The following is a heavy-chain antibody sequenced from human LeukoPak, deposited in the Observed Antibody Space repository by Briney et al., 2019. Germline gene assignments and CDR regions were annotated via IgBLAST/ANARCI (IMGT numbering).Heavy chain of an antibody. CDR1: GHTFSDYF. CDR3: ARDLRSGGVTYGQDS. V-gene: IGHV1-2*02. CDR2: IIPKSSAT. Sequence: SVKVSCKASGHTFSDYFIHWMRQAPGQGLEWMGCIIPKSSATNYAQRFRDRVTVTSDTSTAYMDLNRLTSDDTAVYYCARDLRSGGVTYGQDSWGQGTLVTVSS. D-gene: IGHD5-18*01. J-gene: IGHJ4*02.